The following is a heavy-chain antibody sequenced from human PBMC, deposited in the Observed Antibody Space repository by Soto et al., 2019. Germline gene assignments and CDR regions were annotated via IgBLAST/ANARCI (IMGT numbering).Heavy chain of an antibody. CDR3: VRDGSNGWKFDS. V-gene: IGHV3-7*01. Sequence: VRTLRLSSEASGFTWGSYSMSWIRQAPGKGLEWVANTRQDGGQSYLVDSVQGRFTISRDNAKNSVYLQMNSLRAEDTAVYYCVRDGSNGWKFDSWAKGSPVTVS. J-gene: IGHJ5*01. CDR2: TRQDGGQS. D-gene: IGHD6-19*01. CDR1: GFTWGSYS.